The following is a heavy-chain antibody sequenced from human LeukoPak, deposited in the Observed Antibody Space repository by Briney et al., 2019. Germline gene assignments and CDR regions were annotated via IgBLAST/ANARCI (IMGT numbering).Heavy chain of an antibody. D-gene: IGHD1-14*01. CDR1: GFTVSSNF. CDR2: IYGGGST. V-gene: IGHV3-66*01. CDR3: ARCLLYLWNRNFYYYMDV. Sequence: GGSLRLSCAASGFTVSSNFMAWVRQAPGKGLEWVAVIYGGGSTFYADSVKGRSTISRENSQNTMYLQMSGVSAVYTAVYYCARCLLYLWNRNFYYYMDVWGKGTTVTVSS. J-gene: IGHJ6*03.